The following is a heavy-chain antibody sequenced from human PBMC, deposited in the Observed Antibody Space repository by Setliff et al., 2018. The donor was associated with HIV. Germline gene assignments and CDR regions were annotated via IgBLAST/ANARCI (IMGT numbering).Heavy chain of an antibody. Sequence: SETLSLTCTVSGDPISTYYWSWVRKPPGKGLEWIGYVYYSGSTSYSPSLRGRVTMSVDPSKNQFSLKLNSVTAADTAIYYCARGNYDTSDYYTNFYYYYMDVWGKGTMVTVSS. D-gene: IGHD3-22*01. J-gene: IGHJ6*03. CDR2: VYYSGST. CDR3: ARGNYDTSDYYTNFYYYYMDV. V-gene: IGHV4-59*01. CDR1: GDPISTYY.